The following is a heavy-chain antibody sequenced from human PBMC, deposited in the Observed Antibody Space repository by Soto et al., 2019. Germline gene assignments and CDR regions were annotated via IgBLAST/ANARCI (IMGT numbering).Heavy chain of an antibody. Sequence: SETLSLTCTVSGGSVSSGSYYWSWIRQPPGKGLEWIGYIYYSGSTNYNPSLKSRVTISVDTSKNQSSLKLSSVTAADTAVYYCARGLRSYYSAYWGEGTLVTSSS. V-gene: IGHV4-61*01. CDR2: IYYSGST. CDR3: ARGLRSYYSAY. D-gene: IGHD1-26*01. CDR1: GGSVSSGSYY. J-gene: IGHJ4*02.